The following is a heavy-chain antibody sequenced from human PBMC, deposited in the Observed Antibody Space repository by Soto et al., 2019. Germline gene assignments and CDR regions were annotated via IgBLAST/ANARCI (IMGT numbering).Heavy chain of an antibody. D-gene: IGHD6-19*01. CDR3: ARVTVADYFDY. CDR2: ISAYNGNT. V-gene: IGHV1-18*01. Sequence: QVPLVQSGGEVKKPGASVKVSCKASGYTFPSYGLIWVRQAPGQGLQWMGWISAYNGNTIYAQNLQGRVTMTTDTSTSTAYMELRNLRSDDTAVYYCARVTVADYFDYWGQGTLVTVSS. J-gene: IGHJ4*02. CDR1: GYTFPSYG.